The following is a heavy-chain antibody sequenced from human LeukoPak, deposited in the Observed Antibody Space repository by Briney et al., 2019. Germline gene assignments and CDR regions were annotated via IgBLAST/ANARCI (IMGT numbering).Heavy chain of an antibody. CDR1: GFTFSSYD. J-gene: IGHJ3*02. CDR2: IRGSGGST. D-gene: IGHD3-10*01. Sequence: GGSLRLSCAASGFTFSSYDMHWVRQATGQGLEWVSTIRGSGGSTYYGGSVSGRFSISRDNSKNTLYIQMTSLRVEDTAVYYCARAPPGVLWFGESILADAFYIWGQGTMVTVSS. CDR3: ARAPPGVLWFGESILADAFYI. V-gene: IGHV3-23*01.